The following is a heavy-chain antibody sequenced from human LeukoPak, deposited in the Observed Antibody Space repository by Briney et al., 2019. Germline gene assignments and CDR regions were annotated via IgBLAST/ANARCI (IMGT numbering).Heavy chain of an antibody. Sequence: SETLSLTCTVSGGSISSYYWNWIRQPPGRGLEGIGYIYDSGTTNYNPSLKSRVTMSVDSSKNQFSLKLTSVTAADTAVYYCARSVVVTATLRYHYGMDVWGQGTTVTVSS. CDR1: GGSISSYY. CDR2: IYDSGTT. V-gene: IGHV4-59*01. D-gene: IGHD2-21*02. J-gene: IGHJ6*02. CDR3: ARSVVVTATLRYHYGMDV.